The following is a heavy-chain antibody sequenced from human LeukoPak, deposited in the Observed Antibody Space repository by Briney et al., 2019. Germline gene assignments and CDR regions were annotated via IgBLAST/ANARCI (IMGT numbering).Heavy chain of an antibody. V-gene: IGHV3-23*01. CDR3: AKAGFYYGSGNMSPLGIGYFTMDV. D-gene: IGHD3-10*01. J-gene: IGHJ6*02. CDR2: IRGTDTNT. CDR1: GFTFCSFT. Sequence: GGSLRLSCAASGFTFCSFTMSWVRQAPGRSLEWVSAIRGTDTNTYYADSVRGRFTISRDNSNNTLFLQMNGLRAEDTAVYYCAKAGFYYGSGNMSPLGIGYFTMDVWGQGTTVTVSS.